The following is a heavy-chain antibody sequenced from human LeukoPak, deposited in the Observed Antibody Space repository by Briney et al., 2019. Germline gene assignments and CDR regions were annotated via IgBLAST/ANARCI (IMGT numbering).Heavy chain of an antibody. V-gene: IGHV4-59*01. CDR1: GGSISSYY. Sequence: SETLPLTCTVSGGSISSYYWSWIRQPPGKGLEWIGYIYHSGRTNYNPSLKSRVTISVDTSKNQFSLKLSSVTAADTAVYYCARTRSHYNSYYYEPYYYGMDVWGQGTTVTVSS. CDR3: ARTRSHYNSYYYEPYYYGMDV. CDR2: IYHSGRT. J-gene: IGHJ6*02. D-gene: IGHD3-22*01.